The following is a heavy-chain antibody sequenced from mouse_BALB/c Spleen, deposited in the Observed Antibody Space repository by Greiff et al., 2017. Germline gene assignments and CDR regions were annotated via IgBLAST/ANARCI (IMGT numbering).Heavy chain of an antibody. Sequence: VKLMESGPGLVAPSQSLSITCTVSGFSLTGYGVNWVRQPPGKGLEWLGMIWGDGSTDYNSALKSRLSISKDNSKSQVFLKMNSLQTDDTARYYCARDQRAYYGNLYAMDYWGQGTSVTVSS. V-gene: IGHV2-6-7*01. D-gene: IGHD2-10*01. CDR1: GFSLTGYG. J-gene: IGHJ4*01. CDR2: IWGDGST. CDR3: ARDQRAYYGNLYAMDY.